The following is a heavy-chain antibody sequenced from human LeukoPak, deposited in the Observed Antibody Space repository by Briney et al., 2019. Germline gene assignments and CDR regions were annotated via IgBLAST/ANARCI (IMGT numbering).Heavy chain of an antibody. CDR1: GFTFSSYA. CDR3: AKEGRIAVADPYYFDY. Sequence: PGGSLRLSCAASGFTFSSYAMSWVRQAPGKGLEWVSAISGSGGSTYYADSVKGRFTISRDNSKNTLYLQMNSLRAEDTAVYYCAKEGRIAVADPYYFDYWDQGTLVTVSS. V-gene: IGHV3-23*01. J-gene: IGHJ4*02. CDR2: ISGSGGST. D-gene: IGHD6-19*01.